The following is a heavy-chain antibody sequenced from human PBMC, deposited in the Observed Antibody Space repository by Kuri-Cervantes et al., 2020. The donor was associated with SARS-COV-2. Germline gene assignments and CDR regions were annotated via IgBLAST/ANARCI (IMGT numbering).Heavy chain of an antibody. V-gene: IGHV4-61*01. D-gene: IGHD3-10*01. CDR3: ARTLDYYGSGTYCFDY. Sequence: SETLSLTCIVSGGSVSSGSHYWSWIRQPPGKGLEWIGYIYYSGSTKYNPSLKSRVTMSVDTSNNQFSLKLNSVTPADTAVYYCARTLDYYGSGTYCFDYWGQGTLVTVSS. CDR1: GGSVSSGSHY. J-gene: IGHJ4*02. CDR2: IYYSGST.